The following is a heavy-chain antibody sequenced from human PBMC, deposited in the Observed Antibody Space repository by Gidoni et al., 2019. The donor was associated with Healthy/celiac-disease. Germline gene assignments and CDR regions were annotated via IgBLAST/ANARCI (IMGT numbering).Heavy chain of an antibody. CDR1: EGTFSSHT. CDR2: IIPILGIA. Sequence: QVQLVQSVAEVKKPGSSVQVSCKASEGTFSSHTISWVRQAPGQGLEWMGRIIPILGIANYAQKFQGRVTITVDKSTSTAYMELSSLRSEDTAVYYCARAEYSSSSNWFDPWGQGTLVTVSS. CDR3: ARAEYSSSSNWFDP. V-gene: IGHV1-69*02. J-gene: IGHJ5*02. D-gene: IGHD6-6*01.